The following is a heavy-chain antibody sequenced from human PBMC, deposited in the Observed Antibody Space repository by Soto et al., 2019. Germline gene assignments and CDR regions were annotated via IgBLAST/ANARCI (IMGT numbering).Heavy chain of an antibody. Sequence: QTGGSLRLSCATSGFTFSNYWIHWVRQAPGEGLVWVSRINPDATTINYADSVKGRFTVSRDNAKNTLYLQMNSLRAEDTAVYYCATAGSYRFDHWGQGTLVTVS. CDR3: ATAGSYRFDH. D-gene: IGHD3-10*01. CDR1: GFTFSNYW. V-gene: IGHV3-74*01. J-gene: IGHJ4*02. CDR2: INPDATTI.